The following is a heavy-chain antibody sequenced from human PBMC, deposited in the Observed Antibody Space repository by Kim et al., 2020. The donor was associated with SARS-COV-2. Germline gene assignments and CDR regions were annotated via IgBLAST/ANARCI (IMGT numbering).Heavy chain of an antibody. CDR1: GGSINNYD. Sequence: SETLSLTCTVSGGSINNYDWSWIRQPPGKGLEWIGVMFYSGSTNYNPSLKRRVTMSIGTSKNQFSLNLTSVTPADAAVYYCSRGGGATIWSYWGQGTLVSVSS. D-gene: IGHD5-12*01. CDR3: SRGGGATIWSY. J-gene: IGHJ4*02. CDR2: MFYSGST. V-gene: IGHV4-59*01.